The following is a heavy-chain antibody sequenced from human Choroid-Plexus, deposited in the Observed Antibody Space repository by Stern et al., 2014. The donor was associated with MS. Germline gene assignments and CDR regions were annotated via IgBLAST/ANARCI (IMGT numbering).Heavy chain of an antibody. V-gene: IGHV1-2*02. J-gene: IGHJ6*02. CDR2: INPNPGGT. CDR3: ARDQRGITIFGVVTDYYYLGMDV. CDR1: GYIFTGYY. Sequence: QVQLGQSGAEVKKPGASVKVSCKTSGYIFTGYYIHWVRQAPGQGLEWLAWINPNPGGTKYAQKFQVRVTMSRDTYISTAYVELSSLTSDDTAVYYCARDQRGITIFGVVTDYYYLGMDVWGQGTTVTVSS. D-gene: IGHD3-3*01.